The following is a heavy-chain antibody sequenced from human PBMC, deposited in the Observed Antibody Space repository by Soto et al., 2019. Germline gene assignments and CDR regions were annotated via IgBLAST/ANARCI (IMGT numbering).Heavy chain of an antibody. CDR3: ARYCSSTSCTTYDY. V-gene: IGHV3-11*06. D-gene: IGHD2-2*01. CDR1: GFTFSDSY. J-gene: IGHJ4*02. CDR2: ISSGSDYT. Sequence: GGSLRLSCAASGFTFSDSYMGWIRQAPGKGLEWISYISSGSDYTNYADSVKGRFTISRDNAKNSLYLQMNSLRAEDTAVYYCARYCSSTSCTTYDYWGQGMLVTVSS.